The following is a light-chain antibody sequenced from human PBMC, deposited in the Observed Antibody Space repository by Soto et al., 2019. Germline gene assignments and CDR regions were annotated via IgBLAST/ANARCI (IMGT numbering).Light chain of an antibody. CDR2: EVS. J-gene: IGLJ1*01. CDR1: SSDVGAYKY. Sequence: SVLSQPASVSGSPGQSITISCTGTSSDVGAYKYVSWYQQHPGKAPKLMIYEVSNRPSGVSNRFSGSKSGNTASVTISGLQAEDEPDYYCSSYTSTNTQVFGTGTKVTVL. CDR3: SSYTSTNTQV. V-gene: IGLV2-14*01.